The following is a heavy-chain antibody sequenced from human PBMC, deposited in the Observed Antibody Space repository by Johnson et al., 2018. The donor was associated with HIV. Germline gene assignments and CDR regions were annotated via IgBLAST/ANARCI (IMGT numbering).Heavy chain of an antibody. CDR3: ARNAPRRIAVADPKDGHDAFDI. CDR1: GFTFSSYD. D-gene: IGHD6-19*01. V-gene: IGHV3-9*01. J-gene: IGHJ3*02. Sequence: EVQLVESGGGVVRPGRSLRLSCAASGFTFSSYDMHWVRQAPGKGLEWVSGISWNSGSIAYADSVKGRCTISRDNSKNTLDLQMNSLGAEDTAVYYCARNAPRRIAVADPKDGHDAFDIWGQGTMVTVSS. CDR2: ISWNSGSI.